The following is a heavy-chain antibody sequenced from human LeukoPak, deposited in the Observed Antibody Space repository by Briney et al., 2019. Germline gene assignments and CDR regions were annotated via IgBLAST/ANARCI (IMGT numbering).Heavy chain of an antibody. D-gene: IGHD2-21*02. CDR3: ALCGGDCYAEYFQH. V-gene: IGHV1-18*01. CDR1: GYTFTSYG. Sequence: GASVKVSCKASGYTFTSYGISWVRQAPGQGLEWMGWISAYNGNTNYAQKLQGRVTMTTDTSTSTAYMELRSLRSDDTAVYYCALCGGDCYAEYFQHWGQGTLVTVPS. J-gene: IGHJ1*01. CDR2: ISAYNGNT.